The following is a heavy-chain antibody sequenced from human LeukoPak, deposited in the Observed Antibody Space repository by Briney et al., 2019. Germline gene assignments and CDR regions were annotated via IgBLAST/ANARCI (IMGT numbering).Heavy chain of an antibody. CDR3: ARGGRSSELV. D-gene: IGHD6-6*01. CDR1: GFIVSSVY. V-gene: IGHV3-53*01. CDR2: IYSTGDA. Sequence: GGSLRLSCAASGFIVSSVYMSWVRQSPGKGLECVSIIYSTGDAYYADSVKGRFTISRDVSKNTVYLQMNSLRAEDTAVYYCARGGRSSELVWGQGTRVTVSS. J-gene: IGHJ4*02.